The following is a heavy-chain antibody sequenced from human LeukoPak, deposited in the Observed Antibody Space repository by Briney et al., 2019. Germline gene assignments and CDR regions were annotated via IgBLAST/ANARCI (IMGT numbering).Heavy chain of an antibody. CDR3: ARYSSTWPYWYFGL. CDR1: GGSISSGGSS. J-gene: IGHJ2*01. V-gene: IGHV4-30-2*01. Sequence: SQTLSLTCAVSGGSISSGGSSWSWIRQPPGKGLEWIGYISHSGSTYYNPSLKSRVTISVDRSKNQFSLKLTSVTAADTAVYYCARYSSTWPYWYFGLWGRGTLVTVSS. CDR2: ISHSGST. D-gene: IGHD6-13*01.